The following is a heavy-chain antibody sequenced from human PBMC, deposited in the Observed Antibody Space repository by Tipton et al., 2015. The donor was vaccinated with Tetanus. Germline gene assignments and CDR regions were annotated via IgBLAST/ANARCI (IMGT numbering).Heavy chain of an antibody. J-gene: IGHJ4*02. V-gene: IGHV3-33*01. CDR3: AREGDCSGGSCFSGVFDN. D-gene: IGHD2-15*01. Sequence: SLRLSCAASGFIFSSYGIHWVRQAPGKGLEWVAVSWYDGTDTYYADSVKGRFTLSRGNSKNTLYLQMNSLRAEDTALYYCAREGDCSGGSCFSGVFDNWGQGTRVTVSS. CDR2: SWYDGTDT. CDR1: GFIFSSYG.